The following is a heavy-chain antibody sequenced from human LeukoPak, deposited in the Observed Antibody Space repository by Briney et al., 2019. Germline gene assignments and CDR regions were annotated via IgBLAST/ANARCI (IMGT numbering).Heavy chain of an antibody. J-gene: IGHJ5*02. CDR3: AREGYYYDSSGPGNWFDP. Sequence: ASVKVSCKASGGTFISYAISWVRQAPGQGLEWMGRIIPIFGTANYAQKFQGRVTITTDESTSTAYMELSSLRSEDTAVYYCAREGYYYDSSGPGNWFDPWGQGTLVTVSS. CDR2: IIPIFGTA. CDR1: GGTFISYA. V-gene: IGHV1-69*05. D-gene: IGHD3-22*01.